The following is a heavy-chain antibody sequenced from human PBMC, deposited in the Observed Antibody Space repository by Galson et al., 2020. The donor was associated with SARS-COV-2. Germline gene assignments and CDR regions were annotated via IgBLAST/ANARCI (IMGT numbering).Heavy chain of an antibody. CDR2: IWYDGSNK. Sequence: TGGSLRLSCAASGFTFSSYGMHWVRQAPGKGLEWVAVIWYDGSNKYYADSVKGRFTISRDNSKNTLYLQINSLRAEDTAVYYCARVQSSWQNHDAFDIWGQGTMVTVSS. J-gene: IGHJ3*02. CDR1: GFTFSSYG. D-gene: IGHD6-13*01. CDR3: ARVQSSWQNHDAFDI. V-gene: IGHV3-33*01.